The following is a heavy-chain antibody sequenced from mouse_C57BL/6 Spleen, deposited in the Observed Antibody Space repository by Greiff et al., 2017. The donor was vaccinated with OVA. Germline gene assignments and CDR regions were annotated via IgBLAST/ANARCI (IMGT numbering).Heavy chain of an antibody. V-gene: IGHV2-2*01. CDR1: GFSLTSYG. CDR2: IWSGGST. J-gene: IGHJ2*01. D-gene: IGHD3-2*02. CDR3: ARTGSGYDYFDY. Sequence: VKLMESGPGLVQPSQSLSITCTASGFSLTSYGVHWVRQSPGKGLEWLGVIWSGGSTDYNAAFISRLSISKEKSKSQVFSKMNSLQADATARYYCARTGSGYDYFDYWGQGTTLTVSS.